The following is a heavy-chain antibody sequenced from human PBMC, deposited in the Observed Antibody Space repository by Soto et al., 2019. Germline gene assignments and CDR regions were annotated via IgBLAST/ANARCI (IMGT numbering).Heavy chain of an antibody. V-gene: IGHV1-2*04. D-gene: IGHD2-15*01. CDR1: GDSFTGYY. Sequence: ASVKVSCEACGDSFTGYYMHWVRQAPGQGLEWMGWINPNSGGTNYAQKFQGWVTMTRDTSISTAYMELSRLRSDDTAVYYCARGGDLYCSGGSCYSWFDPWGQGTLVTVS. CDR3: ARGGDLYCSGGSCYSWFDP. CDR2: INPNSGGT. J-gene: IGHJ5*02.